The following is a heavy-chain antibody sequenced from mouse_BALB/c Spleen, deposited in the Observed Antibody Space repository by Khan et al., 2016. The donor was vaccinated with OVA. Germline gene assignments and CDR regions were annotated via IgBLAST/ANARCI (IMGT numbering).Heavy chain of an antibody. CDR3: ARPPYFSYVLDN. V-gene: IGHV9-3-1*01. Sequence: QIQLVQSGPEVKKPGETVKISCKASGHTFTKFGMNWVKQAPGKGLKWMGWINTYTGEPTYADDFNGRFAFSLETSASTAYLQINNLKNEDTGTYFCARPPYFSYVLDNWGQGTSVTVSS. CDR2: INTYTGEP. CDR1: GHTFTKFG. D-gene: IGHD2-10*01. J-gene: IGHJ4*01.